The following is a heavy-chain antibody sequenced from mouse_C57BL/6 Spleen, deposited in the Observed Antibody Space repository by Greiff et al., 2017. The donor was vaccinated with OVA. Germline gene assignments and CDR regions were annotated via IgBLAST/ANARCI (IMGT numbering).Heavy chain of an antibody. Sequence: EVKVVESGAELVRPGASVKLSCTASGFDIKDDYMHWVKQRPEQGLEWIGWIDPENGDTEYASKFQGKATITADTSSDTAYLQLSSLTSEDTAVYYCTPFYYYGSSGGYWGQGTTLTVSS. D-gene: IGHD1-1*01. V-gene: IGHV14-4*01. J-gene: IGHJ2*01. CDR3: TPFYYYGSSGGY. CDR2: IDPENGDT. CDR1: GFDIKDDY.